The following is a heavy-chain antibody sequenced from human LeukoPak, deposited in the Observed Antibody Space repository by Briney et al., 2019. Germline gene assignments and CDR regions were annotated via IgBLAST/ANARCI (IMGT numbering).Heavy chain of an antibody. CDR3: ARGGIAAAGDWFDP. Sequence: PSQTLSLTCTVSGGSISSGGYYWSWIRQHPGTGLEWIGYIYYSGSTYYNPSLKSRVTISVDTSKNQFSLKLSSVTAADTAAYYCARGGIAAAGDWFDPWGQGTLVTVSS. CDR2: IYYSGST. J-gene: IGHJ5*02. V-gene: IGHV4-31*03. D-gene: IGHD6-13*01. CDR1: GGSISSGGYY.